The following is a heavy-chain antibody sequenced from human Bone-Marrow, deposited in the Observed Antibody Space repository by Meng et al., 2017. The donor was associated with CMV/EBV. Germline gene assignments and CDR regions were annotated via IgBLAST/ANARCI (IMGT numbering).Heavy chain of an antibody. J-gene: IGHJ6*02. Sequence: GESLKISCAASGFTFSSYAMSWVRQAPGKGLEWVSAISGSGGSTYYADSVKGRFTISRDNSKNTLYLQMNSLRAEDTAVYYCAKDRHSSSNYYYYGMDVWGQGTTVTVSS. D-gene: IGHD6-6*01. CDR2: ISGSGGST. CDR1: GFTFSSYA. CDR3: AKDRHSSSNYYYYGMDV. V-gene: IGHV3-23*01.